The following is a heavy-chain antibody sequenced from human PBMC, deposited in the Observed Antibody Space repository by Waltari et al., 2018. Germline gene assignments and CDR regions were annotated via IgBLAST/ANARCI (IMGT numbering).Heavy chain of an antibody. D-gene: IGHD6-19*01. CDR1: GYTFTSYY. CDR2: INPSGGST. Sequence: QVQLVQSGAEVKKPGASVKVSCKASGYTFTSYYMHWVRQAPGQGLEWMGIINPSGGSTSSAQSFQGRVTMTSDTSTSTVYMELSSLRSEDTAVYYCARERYTMARIAVAVTGRKVDWFDPWGQGTLVTVSS. V-gene: IGHV1-46*01. J-gene: IGHJ5*02. CDR3: ARERYTMARIAVAVTGRKVDWFDP.